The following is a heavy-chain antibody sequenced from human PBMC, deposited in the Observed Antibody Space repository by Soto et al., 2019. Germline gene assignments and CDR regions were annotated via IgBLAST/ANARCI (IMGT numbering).Heavy chain of an antibody. CDR3: GRDRSHYAGVGKIDP. CDR2: ISSKGSYI. D-gene: IGHD3-10*01. Sequence: DVHLVESGGGLVKPGGSLRLSCAASGFNFSTYGMNWVRQAPGKGLEWVSSISSKGSYIYYTPSVKGRFTISRDNAKNSVYLQMNSLRAEDTAVYYSGRDRSHYAGVGKIDPWGQGTLVAVSS. V-gene: IGHV3-21*01. CDR1: GFNFSTYG. J-gene: IGHJ5*02.